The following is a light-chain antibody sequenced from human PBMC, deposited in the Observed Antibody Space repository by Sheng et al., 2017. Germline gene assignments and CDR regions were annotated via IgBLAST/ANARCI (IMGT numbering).Light chain of an antibody. Sequence: DIQMTQSPSSLSASVGDRVTITCRASRTINSYFNWYQQQPGDAPKLLIYGASSLRSGVPSRFSGSASGTDSTLTIRGLQPEDVGTYYCQQSYSPPWTFGQGTKVE. CDR3: QQSYSPPWT. CDR1: RTINSY. CDR2: GAS. J-gene: IGKJ1*01. V-gene: IGKV1-39*01.